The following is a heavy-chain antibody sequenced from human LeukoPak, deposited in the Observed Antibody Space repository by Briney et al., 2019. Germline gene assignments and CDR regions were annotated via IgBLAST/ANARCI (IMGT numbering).Heavy chain of an antibody. CDR2: IAYTGTI. Sequence: PGGSLRLSCAASGFSFSSYSMNWVRQAPGKGLEWVAYIAYTGTIHYADSVRGRSAISRDSAKNSLYLELNSLRVEDTAVYCCARDPHALDYWGQGTRVTVSS. CDR1: GFSFSSYS. J-gene: IGHJ4*02. CDR3: ARDPHALDY. V-gene: IGHV3-48*01.